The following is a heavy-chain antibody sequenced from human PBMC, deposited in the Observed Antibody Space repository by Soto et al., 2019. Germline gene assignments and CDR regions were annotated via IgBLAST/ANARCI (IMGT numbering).Heavy chain of an antibody. V-gene: IGHV3-23*01. CDR2: ISGSGGST. J-gene: IGHJ6*02. CDR1: GFTFSSYA. CDR3: AKDPEYYDFWSGYYGEIGDYYYGMDV. Sequence: GGSLRLSCAASGFTFSSYAMSWVRQAPGKGLEWVSAISGSGGSTYYADSVKGRFTISRDNSKNTLYLQMNSLRAEDTAVYYCAKDPEYYDFWSGYYGEIGDYYYGMDVWGQGTTVTVSS. D-gene: IGHD3-3*01.